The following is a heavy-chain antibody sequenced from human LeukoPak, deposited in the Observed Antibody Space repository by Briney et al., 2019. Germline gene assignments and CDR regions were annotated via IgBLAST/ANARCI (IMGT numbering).Heavy chain of an antibody. Sequence: RASVKVSCTASGYTFTSYYINWVRQAPGQGLEWMGGISAYNGITNYAQKLQDRVTMTTDTSTSTAYMELRSLTSDDTAVYYCARDSGSDSSNWYGKWLAPWGQGTLVTVSS. J-gene: IGHJ5*02. D-gene: IGHD6-13*01. V-gene: IGHV1-18*01. CDR3: ARDSGSDSSNWYGKWLAP. CDR2: ISAYNGIT. CDR1: GYTFTSYY.